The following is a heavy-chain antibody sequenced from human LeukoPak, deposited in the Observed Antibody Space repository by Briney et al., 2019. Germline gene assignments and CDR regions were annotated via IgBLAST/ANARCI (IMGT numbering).Heavy chain of an antibody. CDR1: GFTFSSYG. Sequence: GGSLRLSCAASGFTFSSYGMHWVRQASGKGLEWVAFIRNDGSNKYYADSVKGRFTISRDNSKNTLYLQMNSLRAEDTAVYYCAKDYSKTSYYGSGTYYRPNWFDPWGQGTLVTVSS. D-gene: IGHD3-10*01. CDR3: AKDYSKTSYYGSGTYYRPNWFDP. CDR2: IRNDGSNK. J-gene: IGHJ5*02. V-gene: IGHV3-30*02.